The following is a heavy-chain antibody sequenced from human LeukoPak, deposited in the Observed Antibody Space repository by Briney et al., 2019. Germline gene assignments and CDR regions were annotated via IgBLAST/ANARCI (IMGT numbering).Heavy chain of an antibody. CDR1: GYTFTSYD. Sequence: ASVKVSCKASGYTFTSYDINWVRQATGQGLEWMGWMNPNSGNTGYAQKFQGRVTMTRNTSISTAYMELSSLRSEDTAVYYCATIPGYCSGGSCLGYMDVWGKGTTVTISS. CDR3: ATIPGYCSGGSCLGYMDV. J-gene: IGHJ6*03. CDR2: MNPNSGNT. V-gene: IGHV1-8*01. D-gene: IGHD2-15*01.